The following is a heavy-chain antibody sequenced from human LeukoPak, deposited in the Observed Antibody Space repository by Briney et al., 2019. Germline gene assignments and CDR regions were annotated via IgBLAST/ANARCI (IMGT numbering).Heavy chain of an antibody. V-gene: IGHV3-23*01. J-gene: IGHJ6*02. Sequence: QSGGSLRLSCAASGFTFSSYAMSWVRPAPGKGLEWVSAISGSGGSTYYADSVKGRFTISRDNSKNTLYLQMNSLRAEDTAVYYCARKGSSGYGYYYGMDVWGQGTTVTVSS. CDR2: ISGSGGST. CDR1: GFTFSSYA. D-gene: IGHD3-22*01. CDR3: ARKGSSGYGYYYGMDV.